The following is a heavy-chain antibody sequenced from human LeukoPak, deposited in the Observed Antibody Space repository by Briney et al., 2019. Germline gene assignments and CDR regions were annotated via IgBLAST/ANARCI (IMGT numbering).Heavy chain of an antibody. J-gene: IGHJ3*02. D-gene: IGHD4-17*01. CDR2: ISYDGSNK. CDR3: AKDRTYDYGTYDAFDI. Sequence: GRSLRLSCAASGFTFDSYGVHWVRQAPGKGLEWVAVISYDGSNKYYVDSVKGRFAISRDNSKNTLYLQMNSLRPEDTAVYYCAKDRTYDYGTYDAFDIWGPGTMVTVSS. CDR1: GFTFDSYG. V-gene: IGHV3-30*18.